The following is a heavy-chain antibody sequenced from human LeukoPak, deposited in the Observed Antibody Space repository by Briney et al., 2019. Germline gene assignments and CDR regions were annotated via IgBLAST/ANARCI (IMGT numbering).Heavy chain of an antibody. CDR3: ARAYGDLYFVY. Sequence: PWETLSLTCTVSGGSIITYYWSWIRQPAGKGLEWIGRIYSSGRTTYNPSLKSRVTMSVDTSKNQFSLNLTSVTAADTAVYFCARAYGDLYFVYWGPGILVTVSS. J-gene: IGHJ4*02. CDR2: IYSSGRT. D-gene: IGHD4-17*01. CDR1: GGSIITYY. V-gene: IGHV4-4*07.